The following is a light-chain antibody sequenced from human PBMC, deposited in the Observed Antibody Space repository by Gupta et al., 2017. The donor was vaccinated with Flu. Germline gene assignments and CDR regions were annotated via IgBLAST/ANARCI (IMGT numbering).Light chain of an antibody. J-gene: IGKJ1*01. CDR2: GAS. CDR1: QSVNSNY. CDR3: QQECNSPYT. V-gene: IGKV3-20*01. Sequence: ETVLTQSPGTLSLSPGERATLSCGASQSVNSNYLAWYQQKPGQAPRLLIYGASSRATGIPDRFSGSGSGTEFSLTISRLESEDFAVYYCQQECNSPYTFGQGTKVEIK.